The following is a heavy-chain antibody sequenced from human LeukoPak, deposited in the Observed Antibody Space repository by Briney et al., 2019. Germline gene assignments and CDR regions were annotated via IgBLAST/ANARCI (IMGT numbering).Heavy chain of an antibody. CDR3: ARGNQQLPLDY. CDR2: INPSGGST. Sequence: ASVKVSRKASGYTFTSYYMHWVRQAPGQGLEWMGIINPSGGSTSYAQKFQGRVTMTRDMSTSTVYMELSSLRSEDTAVYYCARGNQQLPLDYWGQGTLVTVSS. D-gene: IGHD6-13*01. V-gene: IGHV1-46*01. CDR1: GYTFTSYY. J-gene: IGHJ4*02.